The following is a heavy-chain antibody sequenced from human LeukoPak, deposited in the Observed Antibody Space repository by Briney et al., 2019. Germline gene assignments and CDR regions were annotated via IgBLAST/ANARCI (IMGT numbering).Heavy chain of an antibody. CDR1: GGSISNYY. CDR3: ANLYGSGSSTSFFDY. D-gene: IGHD3-10*01. CDR2: IYYSGST. Sequence: PSETLSLTCTVSGGSISNYYWTWIRQPPGKGLEWIGYIYYSGSTNYNPSLKSRVTMSVDMSKNQFSLRLSSLTAADTAVYYCANLYGSGSSTSFFDYWGQGTLVTVSS. V-gene: IGHV4-59*01. J-gene: IGHJ4*02.